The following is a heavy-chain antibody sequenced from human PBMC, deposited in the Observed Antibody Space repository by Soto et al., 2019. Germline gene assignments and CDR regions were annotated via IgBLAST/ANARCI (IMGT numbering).Heavy chain of an antibody. D-gene: IGHD6-6*01. CDR3: ATSYSSSSVNWFDP. J-gene: IGHJ5*02. CDR1: GGSFSGYY. V-gene: IGHV4-34*01. CDR2: INHSGST. Sequence: SETLSLTCAVYGGSFSGYYWSWIRQPPGKGLEWIGEINHSGSTNYNPSLKSRVTISVDTSKNQFSLKLSSVTAADTAVYYCATSYSSSSVNWFDPWGQGTLVTVSS.